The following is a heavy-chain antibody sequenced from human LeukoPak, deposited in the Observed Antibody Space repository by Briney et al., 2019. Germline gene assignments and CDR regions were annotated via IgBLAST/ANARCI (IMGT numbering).Heavy chain of an antibody. J-gene: IGHJ4*02. V-gene: IGHV4-30-4*01. D-gene: IGHD5-18*01. Sequence: PSQTLSLTCTVSGGSISSGDSHWSWIRQPPGKGLEWIGYFYSSGSTYYNPSLKSRVTISVDTSKNQFSLKLSSVTAADTAVYYCARHGDTAMVRTPWYFDYWGQGTLVTVSS. CDR3: ARHGDTAMVRTPWYFDY. CDR2: FYSSGST. CDR1: GGSISSGDSH.